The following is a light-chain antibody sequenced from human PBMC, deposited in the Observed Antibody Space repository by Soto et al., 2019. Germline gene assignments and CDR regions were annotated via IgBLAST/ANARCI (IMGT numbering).Light chain of an antibody. Sequence: DIQMTQSPSSLSASVGDRVTITCQASQDITSYLNWYQHKPGKAPKLLIYDASILEAGVPSRFSGSGSGTDFTFTISSLQPEDGGTYYCQHCDYLPIFGPGTTVDFK. CDR2: DAS. J-gene: IGKJ3*01. CDR3: QHCDYLPI. V-gene: IGKV1-33*01. CDR1: QDITSY.